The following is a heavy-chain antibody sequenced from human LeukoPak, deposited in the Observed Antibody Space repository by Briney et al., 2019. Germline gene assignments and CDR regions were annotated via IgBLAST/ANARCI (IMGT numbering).Heavy chain of an antibody. J-gene: IGHJ4*02. CDR2: ISYDGSNT. V-gene: IGHV3-30*03. CDR1: GFTFSSSD. CDR3: ARVGRYCTNGVCYSTLDY. D-gene: IGHD2-8*01. Sequence: GGSLRLSCAASGFTFSSSDMHWVRQAPGKGLEWVAHISYDGSNTYYADFVKGRFTISRDNSKNTLYLQMGSLRAEDMAVYYCARVGRYCTNGVCYSTLDYWGQGTLVTASS.